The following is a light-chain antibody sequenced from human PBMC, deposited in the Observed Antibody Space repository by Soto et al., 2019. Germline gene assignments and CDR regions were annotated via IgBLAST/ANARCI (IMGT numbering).Light chain of an antibody. V-gene: IGKV3-20*01. CDR3: QQYETSPRT. Sequence: EIVLTQSPGTLSLSPGERTTLSCRASQSVSSNFLDWYQQKPGQAPRLLIYGASSRPTGIPDRFSGSGSGTDLTLTISRLEPEDFAVYYCQQYETSPRTFGQGTKVEI. CDR1: QSVSSNF. J-gene: IGKJ1*01. CDR2: GAS.